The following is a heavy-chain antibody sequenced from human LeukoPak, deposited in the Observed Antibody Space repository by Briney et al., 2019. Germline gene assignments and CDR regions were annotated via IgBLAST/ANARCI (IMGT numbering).Heavy chain of an antibody. CDR2: IKPDGSEK. CDR3: ARQIGYCSDGNCYFDY. D-gene: IGHD2-15*01. Sequence: GGSLRLSCATSGFTFSTYWMIWVRQAPGKGLEWVANIKPDGSEKYYVDSVKGRFIISRDNAKKSLYLQMNSLRAEDTAVYYCARQIGYCSDGNCYFDYWGQGALVTVSS. V-gene: IGHV3-7*05. J-gene: IGHJ4*02. CDR1: GFTFSTYW.